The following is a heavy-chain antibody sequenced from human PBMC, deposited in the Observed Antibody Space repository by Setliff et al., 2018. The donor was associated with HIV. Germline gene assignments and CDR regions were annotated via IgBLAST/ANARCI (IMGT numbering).Heavy chain of an antibody. CDR3: ASNFRSGYWYFDL. J-gene: IGHJ2*01. CDR2: ISNTGDHT. CDR1: GFTFGEYG. V-gene: IGHV3-64*02. D-gene: IGHD2-15*01. Sequence: GESLKISCLGSGFTFGEYGMSWVRQAPGKRLEYVSAISNTGDHTYYADSVKGRFTISRDNSKNRLDLQMGSLRAEDMAVYYCASNFRSGYWYFDLWGRGTLVTVSS.